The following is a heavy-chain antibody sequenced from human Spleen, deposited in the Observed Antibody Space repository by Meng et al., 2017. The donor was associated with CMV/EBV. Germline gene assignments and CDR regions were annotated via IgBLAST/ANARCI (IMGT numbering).Heavy chain of an antibody. CDR1: RFTFSNYW. V-gene: IGHV3-7*01. CDR3: ARLLGYCTSTSCYWYYFDF. CDR2: IRQDGSEK. Sequence: GESLKISCAASRFTFSNYWMSWVRQAPGKGLEWVANIRQDGSEKYYVDSVKGRFTISRDNAKNSLYLQMNSLRAEDTAVYYCARLLGYCTSTSCYWYYFDFWGQGTLVTVSS. D-gene: IGHD2-2*01. J-gene: IGHJ4*02.